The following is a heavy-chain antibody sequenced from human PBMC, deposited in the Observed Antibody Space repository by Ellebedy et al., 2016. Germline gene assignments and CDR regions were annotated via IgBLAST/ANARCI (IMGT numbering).Heavy chain of an antibody. CDR3: ARDRYNWNDAGYYYYYMDV. CDR1: GGTFSSYA. J-gene: IGHJ6*03. D-gene: IGHD1-1*01. Sequence: SVKVSCXASGGTFSSYAISWVRQAPGQGLEWMGRIIPILGIANYAQKFQGRVTITADKSTSTAYMELSSLRSEDTAVYYCARDRYNWNDAGYYYYYMDVWGKGTTVTVSS. CDR2: IIPILGIA. V-gene: IGHV1-69*04.